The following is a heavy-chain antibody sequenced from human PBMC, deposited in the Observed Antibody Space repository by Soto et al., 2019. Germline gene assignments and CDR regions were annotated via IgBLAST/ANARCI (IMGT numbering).Heavy chain of an antibody. CDR1: GTTFDSFT. J-gene: IGHJ5*02. Sequence: QVQLVQSGAEVKKPGSSVKVSCKPSGTTFDSFTFAWVRQAPGQGLEWLGGFVPMFGSASIAQRFRGRVRITADASTGTGYMELSDLRSDDSAIYYCAGEDDTTGHYSWFDPWGPGTLVTVSS. CDR2: FVPMFGSA. V-gene: IGHV1-69*01. D-gene: IGHD3-9*01. CDR3: AGEDDTTGHYSWFDP.